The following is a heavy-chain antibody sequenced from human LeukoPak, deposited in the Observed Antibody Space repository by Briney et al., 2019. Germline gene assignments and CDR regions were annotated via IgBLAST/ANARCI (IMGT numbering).Heavy chain of an antibody. CDR1: GFTVSGNY. CDR2: VYSGVST. V-gene: IGHV3-53*01. J-gene: IGHJ6*03. CDR3: ARLRETTVTRDDSYYYMDV. Sequence: GGSLRLSCAAPGFTVSGNYISWLRQAPGKGLEWVSVVYSGVSTYYADSVKGRFTISRDSSKNTLYLQMDSLRAEDTAVYYCARLRETTVTRDDSYYYMDVWGKGTTVTVSS. D-gene: IGHD4-17*01.